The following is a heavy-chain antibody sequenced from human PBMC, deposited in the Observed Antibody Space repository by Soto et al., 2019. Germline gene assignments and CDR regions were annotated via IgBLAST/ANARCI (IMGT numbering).Heavy chain of an antibody. CDR2: MSHSGTF. Sequence: NPSETLSLTCAVAGGSIGGVGYYWSWIRQPPGGGLEWIGSMSHSGTFLKSPSLKTRLTLSLDMSNNHFSLTLHSLPSAAPAVYYCARAPFYSGSGNSTHLMFDAWGQGIQVTVSS. CDR1: GGSIGGVGYY. J-gene: IGHJ5*02. D-gene: IGHD3-10*01. V-gene: IGHV4-30-2*01. CDR3: ARAPFYSGSGNSTHLMFDA.